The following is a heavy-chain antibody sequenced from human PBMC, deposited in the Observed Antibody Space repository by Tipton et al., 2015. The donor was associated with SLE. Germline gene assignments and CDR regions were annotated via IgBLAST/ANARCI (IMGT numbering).Heavy chain of an antibody. CDR2: IYTSGST. D-gene: IGHD6-13*01. J-gene: IGHJ6*02. V-gene: IGHV4-4*09. CDR3: ARLPAAGPWYYGMDV. CDR1: GGSISSYY. Sequence: LRLSCTVSGGSISSYYWSWIRQPPGKGLEWIGYIYTSGSTIYNPSLKSRVTISVDTSTNQFSLKLSSVTAADTAVYYCARLPAAGPWYYGMDVWGQGTTVTVSS.